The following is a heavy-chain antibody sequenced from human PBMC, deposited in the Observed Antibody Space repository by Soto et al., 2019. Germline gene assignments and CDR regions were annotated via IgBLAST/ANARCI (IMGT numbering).Heavy chain of an antibody. Sequence: EVQLVESGGGLVKPGRSLRLSCTASGFTFGDYAMSWFRQAPGKGLEWVGFIKSKAYGGTTEYAASVKGRFTISRDDSKSIAYLQMNSLKTEDTAVYYCTREGITMVRGVPNWFDPWGQGTLVTVSS. CDR2: IKSKAYGGTT. CDR3: TREGITMVRGVPNWFDP. D-gene: IGHD3-10*01. J-gene: IGHJ5*02. V-gene: IGHV3-49*05. CDR1: GFTFGDYA.